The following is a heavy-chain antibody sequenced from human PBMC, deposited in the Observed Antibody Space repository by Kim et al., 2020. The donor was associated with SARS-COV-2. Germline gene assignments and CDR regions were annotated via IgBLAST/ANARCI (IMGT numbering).Heavy chain of an antibody. CDR3: ARTPGRGSGYYLWFDP. V-gene: IGHV4-59*08. Sequence: SETLSLTCTVSGGSISSYYWSWIRQPPGKGLEWIGYIYYSGSTNYNPSLKSRVTISVDTSKNQFSLKLSSVTAADTAVYYCARTPGRGSGYYLWFDPWGQGTLVTVSS. J-gene: IGHJ5*02. D-gene: IGHD3-3*01. CDR2: IYYSGST. CDR1: GGSISSYY.